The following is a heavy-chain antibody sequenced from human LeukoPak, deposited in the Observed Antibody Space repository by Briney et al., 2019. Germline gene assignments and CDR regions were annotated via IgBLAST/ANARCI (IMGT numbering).Heavy chain of an antibody. V-gene: IGHV4-59*08. J-gene: IGHJ4*02. CDR3: ARHGGSCSFDY. CDR2: SYNSGTP. CDR1: GGSISSYY. D-gene: IGHD2-15*01. Sequence: SETLSLTCAVSGGSISSYYGSWIRQPPGKGLEWIGYSYNSGTPNYNPSLKSRLTKSVDTSNNQLSLKVSSVSAADTAVYYCARHGGSCSFDYWGQGTLVSVSS.